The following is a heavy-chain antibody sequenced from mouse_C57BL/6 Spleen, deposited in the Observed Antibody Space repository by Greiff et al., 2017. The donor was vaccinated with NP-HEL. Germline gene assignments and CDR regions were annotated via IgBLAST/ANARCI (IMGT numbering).Heavy chain of an antibody. CDR2: IYPGSGNT. V-gene: IGHV1-76*01. J-gene: IGHJ4*01. D-gene: IGHD1-1*01. Sequence: VQLQQSGAELVRPGASVKLSCKASGYTFTDYYINWVKQRPGQGLEWIARIYPGSGNTYYNEKFKGKATLTAEKSSSTAYMQLSSLTSEDSAVYFCARKGETYYGSSYAMDYWGQGTSVTVSS. CDR3: ARKGETYYGSSYAMDY. CDR1: GYTFTDYY.